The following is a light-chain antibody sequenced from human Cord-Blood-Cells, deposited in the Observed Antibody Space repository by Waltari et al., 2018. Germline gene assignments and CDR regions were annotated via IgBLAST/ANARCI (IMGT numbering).Light chain of an antibody. Sequence: DIQMTQSPSTLSASVGDRVTITCRASQSISSWLAWYQQKTGKAPKLLIYDASSLASGVPSRFSGSGSGTEFTLTISSLQPDDVATYYCQQYNSYSYTFGQGTKLEIK. V-gene: IGKV1-5*01. CDR3: QQYNSYSYT. CDR1: QSISSW. CDR2: DAS. J-gene: IGKJ2*01.